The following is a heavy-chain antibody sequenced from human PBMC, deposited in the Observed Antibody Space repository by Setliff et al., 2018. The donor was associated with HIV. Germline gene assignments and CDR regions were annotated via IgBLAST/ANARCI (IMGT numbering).Heavy chain of an antibody. V-gene: IGHV4-31*03. CDR1: SGSISSGTYY. CDR3: AREGKTALVTKYFDY. J-gene: IGHJ4*01. D-gene: IGHD5-18*01. Sequence: SETLSLTCTVSSGSISSGTYYWSWIRQYPGKGLEWIGYIDYSGSAFYNPSLKSRITISRDTSKNQFSLKMNAVTAADTAVYYCAREGKTALVTKYFDYWGHGKLVTVSS. CDR2: IDYSGSA.